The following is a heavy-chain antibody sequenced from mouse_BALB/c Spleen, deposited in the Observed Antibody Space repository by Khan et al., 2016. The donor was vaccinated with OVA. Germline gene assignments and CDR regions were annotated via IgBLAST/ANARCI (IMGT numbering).Heavy chain of an antibody. CDR1: GYSITSDYA. CDR3: AGSIMAN. V-gene: IGHV3-2*02. J-gene: IGHJ2*01. CDR2: ISYSGST. Sequence: VQLVESGPGLVKPSQSLSLTCTVTGYSITSDYACNWIRQFPGNKLEWIGNISYSGSTCYNPSLKSRTTITRDTSMNQFFLQLNSVTTEDTATYYCAGSIMANWGQGTTLTVSS.